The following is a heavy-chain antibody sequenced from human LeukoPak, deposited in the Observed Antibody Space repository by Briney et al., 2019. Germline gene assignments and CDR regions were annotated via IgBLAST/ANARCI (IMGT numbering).Heavy chain of an antibody. Sequence: GGSLRLSCAASGFSFSSHGMNWVRQAPGKGLEWVSYISSSGSTIYYADSVKGRFTISRDNAKNSLYLQMNSLRAEDTAVYYCARGGSMGYSYGYFDYWGQGTLVTVSS. V-gene: IGHV3-48*03. J-gene: IGHJ4*02. CDR1: GFSFSSHG. D-gene: IGHD5-18*01. CDR2: ISSSGSTI. CDR3: ARGGSMGYSYGYFDY.